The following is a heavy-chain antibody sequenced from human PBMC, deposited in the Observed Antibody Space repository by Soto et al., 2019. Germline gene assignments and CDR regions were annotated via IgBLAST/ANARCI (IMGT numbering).Heavy chain of an antibody. D-gene: IGHD3-16*01. CDR3: ARVRAGGVGWFDP. Sequence: GGPLILSCVSSGFPFSDNYMDWVRPAPGKGLEWVGRTRNKVNSYTTEYAASVKGRFISSRDDSKNSLYLQMNSLKTEDTAVYYCARVRAGGVGWFDPWGQGNLVPFS. CDR2: TRNKVNSYTT. J-gene: IGHJ5*02. V-gene: IGHV3-72*01. CDR1: GFPFSDNY.